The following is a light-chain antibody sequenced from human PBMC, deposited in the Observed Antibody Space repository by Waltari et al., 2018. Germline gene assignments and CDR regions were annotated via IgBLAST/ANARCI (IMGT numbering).Light chain of an antibody. CDR2: DVT. Sequence: QSALTQPASVSGSPGQSITISCPGTSSDIGSYNYVSWYQQHTGKAPTLIIFDVTNRPSVVSNRFSGSKSGNTASLVISGLQGEDEADHYCSSYMDTTALELFGGGTSLTVL. J-gene: IGLJ2*01. V-gene: IGLV2-14*03. CDR1: SSDIGSYNY. CDR3: SSYMDTTALEL.